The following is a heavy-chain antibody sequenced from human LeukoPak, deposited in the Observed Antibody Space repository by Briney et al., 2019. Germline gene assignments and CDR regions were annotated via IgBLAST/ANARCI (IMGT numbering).Heavy chain of an antibody. CDR1: GTSISRSGYY. V-gene: IGHV4-31*03. D-gene: IGHD1-1*01. CDR3: ARGLEYFDY. Sequence: SETLSLTCTVSGTSISRSGYYWSWIRQHPGKGLECIGFTYYSGSTHYNPSLESRVTISVDTSKNPLSLKLNSVTAADTAVYYCARGLEYFDYWGQGTLVTVSP. J-gene: IGHJ4*02. CDR2: TYYSGST.